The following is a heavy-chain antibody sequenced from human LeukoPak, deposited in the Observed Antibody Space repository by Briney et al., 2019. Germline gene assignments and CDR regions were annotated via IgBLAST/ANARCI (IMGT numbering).Heavy chain of an antibody. J-gene: IGHJ4*02. Sequence: PGGSLRLSCAACGFTFSSYSMNRVRQAPGKELEWVSSISSSSSYIYYADSVKGRFTISRDNAKNSLYLQMNSLRAEDTAVYYCARSWSYGGLKFDYWGQGTLVTVSS. V-gene: IGHV3-21*01. CDR3: ARSWSYGGLKFDY. CDR1: GFTFSSYS. CDR2: ISSSSSYI. D-gene: IGHD4/OR15-4a*01.